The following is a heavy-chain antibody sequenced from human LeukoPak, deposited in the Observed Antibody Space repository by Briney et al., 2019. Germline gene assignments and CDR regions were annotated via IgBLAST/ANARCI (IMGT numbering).Heavy chain of an antibody. V-gene: IGHV3-23*01. D-gene: IGHD1-26*01. CDR3: AKGSWEWELLSSFDY. J-gene: IGHJ4*02. CDR2: ISGSGGST. CDR1: GFTFSSYA. Sequence: GGSLRLSCAASGFTFSSYAMSWVRQAPGRGLEWVSAISGSGGSTYYADSVKGRFTTSRDNSKNTLYLQMNSLRAEDTAVYYCAKGSWEWELLSSFDYWGQGTLVTVSS.